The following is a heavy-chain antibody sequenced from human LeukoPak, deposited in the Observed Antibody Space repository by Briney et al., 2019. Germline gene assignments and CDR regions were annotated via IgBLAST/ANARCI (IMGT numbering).Heavy chain of an antibody. J-gene: IGHJ4*02. CDR1: GFTVSSNY. Sequence: GGSLRLSCAASGFTVSSNYMSWVRQAPGKGLEWVSVIYSGGSTYYADSVKGRFTISRDNSKNTLYLQMNSLRAEDTAVYYCARDQTLYGSSGYDYWGQGTLVTVSS. CDR3: ARDQTLYGSSGYDY. V-gene: IGHV3-66*02. CDR2: IYSGGST. D-gene: IGHD3-22*01.